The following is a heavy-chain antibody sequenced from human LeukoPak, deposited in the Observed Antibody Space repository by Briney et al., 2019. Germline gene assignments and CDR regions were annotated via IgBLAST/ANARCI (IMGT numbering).Heavy chain of an antibody. V-gene: IGHV3-7*03. Sequence: TGGSLRLSWPPPGFTFRNYWMTWFGQAPGKGLNSVANIKHDGSENYYVDSVKGRFAISRDNAKNSLYLQMNALRAEDTAVYYCATYWRYFDWLLPNIWGQRTMVTVSS. CDR2: IKHDGSEN. CDR3: ATYWRYFDWLLPNI. CDR1: GFTFRNYW. D-gene: IGHD3-9*01. J-gene: IGHJ3*02.